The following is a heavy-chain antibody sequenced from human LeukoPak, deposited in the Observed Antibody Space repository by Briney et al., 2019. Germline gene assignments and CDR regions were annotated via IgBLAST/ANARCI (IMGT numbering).Heavy chain of an antibody. CDR3: ARLHYYDSSGYLAFDI. CDR1: GGSISSYY. J-gene: IGHJ3*02. V-gene: IGHV4-59*01. Sequence: PSETLSLTCTVSGGSISSYYWSWIRQPPGKGLEWIGYIYYSGSTNYNPSLKSRVTISVDTSKNQFSLKLSSVTAADTAVYYCARLHYYDSSGYLAFDIWGQGTMVTVSS. CDR2: IYYSGST. D-gene: IGHD3-22*01.